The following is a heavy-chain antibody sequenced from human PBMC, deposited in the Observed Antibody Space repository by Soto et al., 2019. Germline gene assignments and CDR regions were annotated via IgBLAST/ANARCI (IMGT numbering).Heavy chain of an antibody. J-gene: IGHJ6*02. CDR2: ISYDGSNK. V-gene: IGHV3-30-3*01. D-gene: IGHD5-12*01. CDR1: GFTFSSYA. Sequence: QVQLVESGGGVVQPGRSLRLSCAASGFTFSSYAMHWVRQAPGKVLVWVAAISYDGSNKYYADSGKGRFTISRDNSKNTLYLQLNSLRAEDTAVYYCARDYYRFNSGYGFSMDVWGQGTTVTVSS. CDR3: ARDYYRFNSGYGFSMDV.